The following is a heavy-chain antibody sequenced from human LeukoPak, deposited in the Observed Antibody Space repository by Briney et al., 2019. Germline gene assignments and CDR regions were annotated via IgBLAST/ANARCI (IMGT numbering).Heavy chain of an antibody. CDR2: INHSGST. CDR1: GGSFGGYY. Sequence: SETLSLTCAVYGGSFGGYYWSWIRQPPGKGLEWIGEINHSGSTNYNPSLKSRVTISVDTSKNQFSLKLSSVTAADTAVYYCARGEHSSGWDLRYYFDYWGQGTLVTVSS. D-gene: IGHD6-19*01. J-gene: IGHJ4*02. CDR3: ARGEHSSGWDLRYYFDY. V-gene: IGHV4-34*01.